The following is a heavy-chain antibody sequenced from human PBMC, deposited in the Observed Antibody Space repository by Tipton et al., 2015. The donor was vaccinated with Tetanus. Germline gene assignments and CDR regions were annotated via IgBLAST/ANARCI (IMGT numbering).Heavy chain of an antibody. CDR1: GVSISGGRYY. D-gene: IGHD1-26*01. Sequence: TLSLTCTVSGVSISGGRYYWSWIRQRPGKGLEWIGDIYSSGSTYTDPSLKGRVTISVDTAENQFSLRLNSVTAADTAVYYCARDQARGARGWNYFAFWGLGTLVTVSS. J-gene: IGHJ4*02. CDR2: IYSSGST. V-gene: IGHV4-31*03. CDR3: ARDQARGARGWNYFAF.